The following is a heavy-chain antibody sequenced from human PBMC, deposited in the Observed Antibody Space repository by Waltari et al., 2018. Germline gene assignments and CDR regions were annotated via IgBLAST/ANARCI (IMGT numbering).Heavy chain of an antibody. CDR2: INSDGSST. D-gene: IGHD3-3*01. CDR3: ARDGDYYFDY. Sequence: EVQLVESGGGLVQPGGSLSLSCAASGFTFTSYWMHWVRQAPRKGLVWVSRINSDGSSTSYADSVKGRFTISRDNAKNTLYLQMNSLRAEDTAVYYCARDGDYYFDYWGQGTLVTVSS. V-gene: IGHV3-74*01. J-gene: IGHJ4*02. CDR1: GFTFTSYW.